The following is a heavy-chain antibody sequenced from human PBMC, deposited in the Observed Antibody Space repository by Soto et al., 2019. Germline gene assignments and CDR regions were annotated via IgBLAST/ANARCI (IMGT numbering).Heavy chain of an antibody. V-gene: IGHV3-33*01. CDR3: ARDDVSMVTTFLDY. CDR2: IWHHGSNE. Sequence: PGGSLRLSCAASGFPFNNYAMHWVRQAPGKGLEWVAVIWHHGSNEHYADSVKGRFRIARDNSNNTLYLQMNSLRGEDTALYYCARDDVSMVTTFLDYWGLGTLVTVSS. CDR1: GFPFNNYA. D-gene: IGHD2-21*02. J-gene: IGHJ4*02.